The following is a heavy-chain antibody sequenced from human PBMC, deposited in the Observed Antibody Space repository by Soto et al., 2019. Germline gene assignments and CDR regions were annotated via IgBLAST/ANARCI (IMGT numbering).Heavy chain of an antibody. V-gene: IGHV4-39*01. CDR2: IHYVGST. CDR1: GDSVSSSNYY. CDR3: SKTDYYYYGMDV. J-gene: IGHJ6*02. Sequence: SETLSLTCTVSGDSVSSSNYYWGWIRQPPGKGLEWLGSIHYVGSTFYNPSLKSRVTISVDTPKNQFSLRLSSVTAADTAVYYCSKTDYYYYGMDVWGQGTTVTVSS.